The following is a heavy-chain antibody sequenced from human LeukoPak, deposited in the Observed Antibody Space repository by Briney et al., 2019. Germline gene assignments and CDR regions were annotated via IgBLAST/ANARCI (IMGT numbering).Heavy chain of an antibody. Sequence: PSETLSLACTVSGGSISSYYWSWIRQPPGKGLEWIAYISDIGSINYNPSLKSRVTISLDTSKNQFSLKLSSVTAADTAVYYCAGHHPRNTVDFWGQGTLVTVSS. V-gene: IGHV4-59*08. J-gene: IGHJ4*02. CDR2: ISDIGSI. CDR3: AGHHPRNTVDF. CDR1: GGSISSYY. D-gene: IGHD2/OR15-2a*01.